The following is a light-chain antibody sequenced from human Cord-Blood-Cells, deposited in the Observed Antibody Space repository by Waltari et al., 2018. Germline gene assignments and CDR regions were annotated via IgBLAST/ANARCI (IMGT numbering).Light chain of an antibody. CDR1: QDISKY. CDR3: EQYDNLPYT. Sequence: DIQMTQSPSSLSASVGDRVPITCQASQDISKYLNWYHKKPGKAPKLLIYDASNLETGVPLRFSGSESGTDVTFSISSLQPEDIATYYCEQYDNLPYTFGHGTKLEIK. CDR2: DAS. V-gene: IGKV1-33*01. J-gene: IGKJ2*01.